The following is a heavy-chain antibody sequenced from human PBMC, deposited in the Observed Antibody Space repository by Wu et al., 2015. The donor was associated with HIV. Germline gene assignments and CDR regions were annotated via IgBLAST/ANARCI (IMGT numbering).Heavy chain of an antibody. Sequence: QVQLVQSGAEVKRPGASVTVSCKTSGYTFPNYDIHWVRQASGQGLEWMGWMNPRSGNTGYARKFQGRVTMTRDNPTNTAYMELSSLRPDDTAVYYCARRGTYHYFGTVPYGYWGRGTPLAVSS. V-gene: IGHV1-8*01. CDR1: GYTFPNYD. D-gene: IGHD2/OR15-2a*01. CDR3: ARRGTYHYFGTVPYGY. CDR2: MNPRSGNT. J-gene: IGHJ1*01.